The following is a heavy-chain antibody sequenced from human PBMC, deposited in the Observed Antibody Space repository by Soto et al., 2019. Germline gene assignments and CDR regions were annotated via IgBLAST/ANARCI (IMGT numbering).Heavy chain of an antibody. CDR1: GFSLTTRGVG. V-gene: IGHV2-5*02. D-gene: IGHD3-16*01. Sequence: QITLKESGPTLVKPTQTLTLTCTFSGFSLTTRGVGVGWIRQPPGKALECLALIYWDDDKRYSPSLQSRLSLXXXTXXHQVVLTMTNVDPVDTDTYYCAHIPNYYQYDWFDPWGQGTLVSVSS. CDR3: AHIPNYYQYDWFDP. CDR2: IYWDDDK. J-gene: IGHJ5*02.